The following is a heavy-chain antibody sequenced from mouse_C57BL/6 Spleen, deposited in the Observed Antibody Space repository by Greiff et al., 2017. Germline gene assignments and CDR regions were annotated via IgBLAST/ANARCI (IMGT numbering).Heavy chain of an antibody. Sequence: VQLKESGAELVKPGASVKLSCTASGFTINDYYMHWVQQRTEQGLEWLGRIVPEDGETTYAPKFQGPATLTADTSSNTAYLQRSSLTSEDSAVDYCARYAGGSSRGDYWGQGTTLTGSS. J-gene: IGHJ2*01. D-gene: IGHD1-1*01. CDR2: IVPEDGET. V-gene: IGHV14-2*01. CDR3: ARYAGGSSRGDY. CDR1: GFTINDYY.